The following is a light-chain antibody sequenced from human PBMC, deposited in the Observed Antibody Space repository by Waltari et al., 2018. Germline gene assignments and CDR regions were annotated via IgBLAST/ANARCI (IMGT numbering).Light chain of an antibody. CDR3: HVWDSSSDQVV. Sequence: SYVLTQAPSVSVAPGQTARITCGGDNIGSHSVHWYQHKSGQAPSLVVHDDYDRDSGIPGRFSGSHSGSIATLTISGVEAGDEADYYCHVWDSSSDQVVFGGGTKLTVL. V-gene: IGLV3-21*02. CDR1: NIGSHS. CDR2: DDY. J-gene: IGLJ2*01.